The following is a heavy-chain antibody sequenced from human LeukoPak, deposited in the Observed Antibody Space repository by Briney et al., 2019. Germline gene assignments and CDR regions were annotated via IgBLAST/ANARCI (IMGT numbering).Heavy chain of an antibody. J-gene: IGHJ4*02. CDR2: IYSGGST. CDR1: GFTFSSYE. V-gene: IGHV3-53*01. Sequence: PGGSLRLSCAASGFTFSSYEMNWVRQAPGKGLEWVSVIYSGGSTYYADSVRGRFTISRDSSKNTLYLQMNSLRAEDTAVYYCAGYQWPVRPLDYWGQGTLVTVSS. CDR3: AGYQWPVRPLDY. D-gene: IGHD6-19*01.